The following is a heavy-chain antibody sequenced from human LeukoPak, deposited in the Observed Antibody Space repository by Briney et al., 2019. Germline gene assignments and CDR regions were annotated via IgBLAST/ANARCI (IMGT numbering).Heavy chain of an antibody. D-gene: IGHD1-26*01. J-gene: IGHJ4*02. CDR1: GYSISSGYY. V-gene: IGHV4-38-2*01. Sequence: KPSETLSLTCAVSGYSISSGYYWGWIRQPPGKGLGGIGSIYHSGSTYYNPSLKSRVTISVDTSKNQFSLKLSSVTAADTAVYYCASWYSGSSGFDYWGQGTLVTVSS. CDR3: ASWYSGSSGFDY. CDR2: IYHSGST.